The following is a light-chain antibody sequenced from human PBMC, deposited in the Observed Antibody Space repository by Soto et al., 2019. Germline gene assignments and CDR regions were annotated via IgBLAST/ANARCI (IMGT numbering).Light chain of an antibody. J-gene: IGKJ2*01. CDR1: QSVFYRTDNKDF. CDR2: WAS. V-gene: IGKV4-1*01. Sequence: DIVMTQSPDSLAVSLGERATISCKSSQSVFYRTDNKDFLAWYQQRPGQPPKLLISWASTRESGVPYRFSGSGAGTDFTPTSSSPQPEDVALYYCQKYYATPYTFGRGTKLQIK. CDR3: QKYYATPYT.